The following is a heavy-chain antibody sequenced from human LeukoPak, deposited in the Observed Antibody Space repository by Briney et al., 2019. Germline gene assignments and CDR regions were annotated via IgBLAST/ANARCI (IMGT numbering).Heavy chain of an antibody. Sequence: SETLSLTCAVSGGSISSSNWWSWVRQPPGKGLEWIGEIYHSGSTNYNPSLKSRVTISVDKSKNQFSLKLSSVTAADTAVYYCARAAFGSGWYAGLDYWGQGTLVTVSP. CDR1: GGSISSSNW. CDR3: ARAAFGSGWYAGLDY. D-gene: IGHD6-19*01. CDR2: IYHSGST. J-gene: IGHJ4*02. V-gene: IGHV4-4*02.